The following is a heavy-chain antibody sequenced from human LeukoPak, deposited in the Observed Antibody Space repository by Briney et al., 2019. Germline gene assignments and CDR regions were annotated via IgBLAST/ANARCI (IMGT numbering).Heavy chain of an antibody. J-gene: IGHJ4*02. CDR3: ARTGTMVRGVIR. CDR1: GFSISIGYY. V-gene: IGHV4-38-2*02. CDR2: IYYSGST. Sequence: PSETLSLTCIVSGFSISIGYYWGWIRQPPGKGLEWIGSIYYSGSTYYNPSLKGRVTISVDTSKNQFSLKLSSVTAADTAVYYCARTGTMVRGVIRWGQGTLVTVSS. D-gene: IGHD3-10*01.